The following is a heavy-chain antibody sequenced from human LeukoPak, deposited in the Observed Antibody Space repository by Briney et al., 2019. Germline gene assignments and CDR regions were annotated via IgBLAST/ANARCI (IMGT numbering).Heavy chain of an antibody. CDR2: INQDGTEK. D-gene: IGHD3-22*01. Sequence: GGSLRLSCAASGFTFTTYWMSGVRQAPAKGLEWVANINQDGTEKYYVASLKGRFNISRDNAKNSLYLQMNGLRVEDTAVYYCAKDKVVIRAKWFDPWGQGTLVRVSS. J-gene: IGHJ5*02. V-gene: IGHV3-7*01. CDR1: GFTFTTYW. CDR3: AKDKVVIRAKWFDP.